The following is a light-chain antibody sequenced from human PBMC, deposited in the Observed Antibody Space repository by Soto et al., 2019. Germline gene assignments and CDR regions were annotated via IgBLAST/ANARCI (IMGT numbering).Light chain of an antibody. Sequence: DLPMTQSPSSLSASVGDRVTITCQASQDISNYLNWYQQKPGKAPTLLIYDASNLETGVPSRFSGSGSGTDFTFTISSLQPEDIATYYCQQYDKLPPLTFVGGTKVEIK. CDR1: QDISNY. J-gene: IGKJ4*01. V-gene: IGKV1-33*01. CDR2: DAS. CDR3: QQYDKLPPLT.